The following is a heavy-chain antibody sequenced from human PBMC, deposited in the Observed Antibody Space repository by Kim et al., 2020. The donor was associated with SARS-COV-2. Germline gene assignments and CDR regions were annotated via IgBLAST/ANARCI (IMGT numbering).Heavy chain of an antibody. CDR2: ISGSGGST. CDR1: GFTFSSYA. CDR3: AKDSAAAGVRGVWYFDL. Sequence: GGSLRLSCAASGFTFSSYAMSWVRQAPGKGLEWVSAISGSGGSTYYADSVKGRFTISRDNSKNTLYLQMNSLRAEDTAVYYCAKDSAAAGVRGVWYFDLWGRGTLVTVSS. D-gene: IGHD6-13*01. J-gene: IGHJ2*01. V-gene: IGHV3-23*01.